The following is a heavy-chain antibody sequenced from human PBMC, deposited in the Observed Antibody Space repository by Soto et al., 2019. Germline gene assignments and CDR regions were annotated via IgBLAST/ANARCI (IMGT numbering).Heavy chain of an antibody. V-gene: IGHV3-11*06. Sequence: GGSLRLSCAASGFTFSDYYMSWIRQAPGKGLEWVSYISSSSSYTNYADSVKGRFTISRDNAKNSLYLQMNSLRAEDTAVYYCARSPGNWSYGGLNWFDPWGQGTLVTVSS. J-gene: IGHJ5*02. CDR3: ARSPGNWSYGGLNWFDP. CDR2: ISSSSSYT. CDR1: GFTFSDYY. D-gene: IGHD1-7*01.